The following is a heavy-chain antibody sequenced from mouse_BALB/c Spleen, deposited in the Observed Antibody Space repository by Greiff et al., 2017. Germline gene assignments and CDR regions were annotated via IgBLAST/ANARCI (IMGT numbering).Heavy chain of an antibody. J-gene: IGHJ4*01. CDR1: GFTFSSYT. V-gene: IGHV5-12-2*01. Sequence: EVMLVESGGGLVQPGGSLKLSCAASGFTFSSYTMSWVRQTPEKRLEWVAYISNGGGSTYYPDTVKGRFTISRDNAKNTLYLQMSSLKSEDTAMYYCARQGGNYAMDYWGQGTSDTVSS. D-gene: IGHD2-14*01. CDR2: ISNGGGST. CDR3: ARQGGNYAMDY.